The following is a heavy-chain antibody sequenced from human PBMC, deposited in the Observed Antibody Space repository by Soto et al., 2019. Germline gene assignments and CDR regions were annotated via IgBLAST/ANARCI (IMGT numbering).Heavy chain of an antibody. Sequence: GGSLRLSCAASGFTFSSYGMHWVRQAPGKGLEWVAVIWYDGSNKYYADSVKGRFTISRDNSKNTLYLQMNSLRAEDTAVYYCARVAEEDYFDYWGQGTLVTVSS. CDR3: ARVAEEDYFDY. J-gene: IGHJ4*02. V-gene: IGHV3-33*01. CDR2: IWYDGSNK. CDR1: GFTFSSYG.